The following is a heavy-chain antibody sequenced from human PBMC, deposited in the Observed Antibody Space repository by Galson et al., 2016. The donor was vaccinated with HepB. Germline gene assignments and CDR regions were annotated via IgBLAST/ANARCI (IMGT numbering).Heavy chain of an antibody. CDR2: IYSGGET. CDR3: ARDGGSNPNGA. CDR1: GFSVSRNY. Sequence: LRLSSAASGFSVSRNYLTWVHQAPGKGLEWVSLIYSGGETYYAHSDKGRFTISRDESKNTMFLQMNSLSVEATAVYYCARDGGSNPNGAWGQGTLVTVSS. J-gene: IGHJ5*02. D-gene: IGHD1-26*01. V-gene: IGHV3-66*02.